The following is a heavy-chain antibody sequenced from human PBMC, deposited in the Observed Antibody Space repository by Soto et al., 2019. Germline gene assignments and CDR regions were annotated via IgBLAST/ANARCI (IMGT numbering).Heavy chain of an antibody. CDR2: IIPILGIA. CDR3: ARDPSDCGGDCYPVGMDV. D-gene: IGHD2-21*02. V-gene: IGHV1-69*08. Sequence: QVQLVQSGAEVKKPGSSVKVSCKSSGGTFSSYTISWVRQAPGQGLEWMGRIIPILGIANYAQKFQGRVTITADKSTSTAYMELSSLRSEDTAVYYCARDPSDCGGDCYPVGMDVWGQGTTVTVSS. CDR1: GGTFSSYT. J-gene: IGHJ6*02.